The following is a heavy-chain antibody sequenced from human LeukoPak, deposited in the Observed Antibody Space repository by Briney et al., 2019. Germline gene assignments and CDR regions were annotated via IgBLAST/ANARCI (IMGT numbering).Heavy chain of an antibody. J-gene: IGHJ4*02. CDR2: ISAYNGNT. D-gene: IGHD3-10*01. CDR3: ARDMLYYYGSGSYSVFDY. CDR1: GYTFTSYG. V-gene: IGHV1-18*01. Sequence: GASVKVSCKASGYTFTSYGISWVRQAPGQGLEWMGWISAYNGNTNYAQKLQGRVTMTTDTSTSTAYMELRSLRSDDTAVYYCARDMLYYYGSGSYSVFDYWGQGTLVTVSS.